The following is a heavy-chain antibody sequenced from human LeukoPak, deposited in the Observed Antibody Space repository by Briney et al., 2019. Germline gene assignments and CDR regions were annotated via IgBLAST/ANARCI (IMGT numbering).Heavy chain of an antibody. V-gene: IGHV4-59*01. CDR2: ISYSGST. CDR1: GGSISSYY. D-gene: IGHD6-13*01. J-gene: IGHJ5*01. CDR3: GRVFYSSNWNLFDS. Sequence: SETLSLTCTVSGGSISSYYWSWIRQPPGKGLEWIGYISYSGSTNYNPSLNSRVTISVDTSKDQFSLKLTSVTAADTAVYYCGRVFYSSNWNLFDSWGQGTLVTVSS.